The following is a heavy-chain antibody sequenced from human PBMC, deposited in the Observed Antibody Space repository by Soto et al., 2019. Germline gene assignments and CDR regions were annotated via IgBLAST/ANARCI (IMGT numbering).Heavy chain of an antibody. J-gene: IGHJ5*01. V-gene: IGHV3-9*01. CDR3: AKARGSNSWFDL. CDR2: VSWNGGRI. Sequence: EVQLVESGGGLVQPGRSLRLSCAASGFTFEDYAMHWVRQAPGKGLEWVSGVSWNGGRIDYADSVKGRFSISRDNAKNSLFLQRNGLRIEDTALYYCAKARGSNSWFDLGGQGTLVTVSS. CDR1: GFTFEDYA. D-gene: IGHD3-16*01.